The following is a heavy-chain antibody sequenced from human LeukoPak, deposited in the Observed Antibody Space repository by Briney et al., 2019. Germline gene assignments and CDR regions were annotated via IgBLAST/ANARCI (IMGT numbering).Heavy chain of an antibody. D-gene: IGHD3-22*01. CDR1: GFTFSSYS. CDR3: ARGSTYYDSSGQVPFDY. Sequence: GGSLRLSCAASGFTFSSYSMNWVRQAPGKGLEWGSYISGSSSTIYYADSVKGRSTISRDNGKNTLYLQMNSLRAEDTAVYYCARGSTYYDSSGQVPFDYWGQGTLVTVSS. J-gene: IGHJ4*02. CDR2: ISGSSSTI. V-gene: IGHV3-48*01.